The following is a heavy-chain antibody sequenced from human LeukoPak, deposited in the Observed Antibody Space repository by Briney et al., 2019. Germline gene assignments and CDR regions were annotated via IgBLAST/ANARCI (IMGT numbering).Heavy chain of an antibody. V-gene: IGHV3-21*01. J-gene: IGHJ3*02. D-gene: IGHD2-15*01. CDR1: GIPFSSFG. Sequence: GGCLRLSCAAPGIPFSSFGMHWLRQAPGKGLEWVSSIRSSSSYIYYADSVKGRFTISRDNAKNSLYLQMNSLRGEDTAVYYCARESGYCSGGSCRNDAFDIWGQGTMVTVSS. CDR2: IRSSSSYI. CDR3: ARESGYCSGGSCRNDAFDI.